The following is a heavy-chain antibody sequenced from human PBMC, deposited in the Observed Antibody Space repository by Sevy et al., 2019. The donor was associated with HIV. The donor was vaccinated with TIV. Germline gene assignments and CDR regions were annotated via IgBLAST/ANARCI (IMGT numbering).Heavy chain of an antibody. D-gene: IGHD2-8*01. V-gene: IGHV3-23*01. Sequence: GGSLRLSCAASGFTFSKYSMSWVRQPPGKGLEWVSTLSFGCGEINYADSVKGRFTISRGNSKSPVYLQMNNLRPEDTAVYYCAREGCTKPHDYWGQGTLVTVSS. CDR3: AREGCTKPHDY. J-gene: IGHJ4*02. CDR2: LSFGCGEI. CDR1: GFTFSKYS.